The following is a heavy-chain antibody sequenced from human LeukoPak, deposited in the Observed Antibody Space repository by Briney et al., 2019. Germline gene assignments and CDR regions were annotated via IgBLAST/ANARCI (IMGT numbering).Heavy chain of an antibody. Sequence: WVRQAPGKGLEWIGSIYYSGSTYYNPSLKSRVTISVDTSKNQFSLKLSSVTAADTAVYYCARDTDSSGWYEDRLFDYWGQGTLVTVSS. V-gene: IGHV4-39*07. CDR2: IYYSGST. CDR3: ARDTDSSGWYEDRLFDY. J-gene: IGHJ4*02. D-gene: IGHD6-19*01.